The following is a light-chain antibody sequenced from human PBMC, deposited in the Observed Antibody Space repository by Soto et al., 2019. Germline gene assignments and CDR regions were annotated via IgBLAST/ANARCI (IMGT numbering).Light chain of an antibody. V-gene: IGKV1-9*01. CDR1: QGISSY. CDR2: GAS. Sequence: DIQLTQSPSFLSASVGDRVTITCRASQGISSYLAWYQQKPGKAPKLLIYGASTLQSGVPSRFSGSGSGTECTLTISSLQPEDFATYFCQHLNSYPLTFGPGTEVDIK. J-gene: IGKJ3*01. CDR3: QHLNSYPLT.